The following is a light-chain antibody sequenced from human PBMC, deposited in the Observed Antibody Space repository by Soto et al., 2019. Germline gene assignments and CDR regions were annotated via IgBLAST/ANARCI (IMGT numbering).Light chain of an antibody. J-gene: IGLJ2*01. Sequence: QSALTQPASVSGSPGQSITISCTGTSSDVGGYNYVSWYQQHPGKAPKLMIYEVSNRPSGVSTRFSGSKSGNTASLTISGLQAEDEAYYYCTSYTSSSSVLFGGGTKLTVL. CDR3: TSYTSSSSVL. CDR1: SSDVGGYNY. V-gene: IGLV2-14*01. CDR2: EVS.